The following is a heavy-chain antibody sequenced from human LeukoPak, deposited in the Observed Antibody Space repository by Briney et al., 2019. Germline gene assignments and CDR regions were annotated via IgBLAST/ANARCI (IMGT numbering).Heavy chain of an antibody. CDR1: GASINNYY. J-gene: IGHJ4*02. Sequence: PSETLSLTCSVSGASINNYYWTWIRQPPGKGLEWIGYVYHTGASGYHPSLKSRAGMSLDTSKNQVSLNLRSVAAADTAVYFCTRVVNGGHFDYWGQGTLVTVSS. D-gene: IGHD2-8*01. CDR3: TRVVNGGHFDY. CDR2: VYHTGAS. V-gene: IGHV4-59*01.